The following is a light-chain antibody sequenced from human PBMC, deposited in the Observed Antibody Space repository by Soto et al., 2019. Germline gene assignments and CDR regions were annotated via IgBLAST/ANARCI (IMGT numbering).Light chain of an antibody. V-gene: IGLV2-11*01. Sequence: QSVLTQPRSVSGSPGQSVTISCTGTSRDVGGYNYVSWYQQHPGKAPKLMIYDVSKRPSGVPDRFSGSKSGNTASLTISGLQAEDEADYYCCSYAGSYTFDVFGTGTKV. CDR3: CSYAGSYTFDV. CDR2: DVS. J-gene: IGLJ1*01. CDR1: SRDVGGYNY.